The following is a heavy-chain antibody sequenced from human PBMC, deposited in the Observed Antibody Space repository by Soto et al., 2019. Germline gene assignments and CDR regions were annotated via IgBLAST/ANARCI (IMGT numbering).Heavy chain of an antibody. D-gene: IGHD2-2*01. V-gene: IGHV3-23*01. CDR2: ISGSGGST. Sequence: GGSLRLSCAASGFTFSSYAMGWVRQAPGKGLEWVSAISGSGGSTYYADSVKGRFTISRDNSKNTLYLQMNSLRAEDTAVYYCAKESVVVVPAAHSGMDVWGQGTTVTVSS. J-gene: IGHJ6*02. CDR3: AKESVVVVPAAHSGMDV. CDR1: GFTFSSYA.